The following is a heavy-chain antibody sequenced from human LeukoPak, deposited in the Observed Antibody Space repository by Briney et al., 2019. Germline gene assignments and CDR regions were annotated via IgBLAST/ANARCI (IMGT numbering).Heavy chain of an antibody. CDR1: GYSFTSYW. J-gene: IGHJ6*03. V-gene: IGHV5-51*01. CDR2: IYPGDSDT. Sequence: GESLKISCKGSGYSFTSYWIGWVRQMPGKGLEWMGIIYPGDSDTRYSPSFQGQVTISADKSISTAYLQWSSLKASDTAMYYCARHGIAAAGYYYYMDVWGKGTTVNVSS. CDR3: ARHGIAAAGYYYYMDV. D-gene: IGHD6-13*01.